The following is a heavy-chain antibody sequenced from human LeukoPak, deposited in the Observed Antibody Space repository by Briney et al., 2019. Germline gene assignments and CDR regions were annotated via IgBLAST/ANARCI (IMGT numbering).Heavy chain of an antibody. V-gene: IGHV3-23*01. CDR1: GFTFSSYA. CDR3: XXDGSVSSGWSYFDY. Sequence: PGGSLRLSCAASGFTFSSYAMSWVRQAPGKGLEWVSAISGSGGSTYYADSVKGRFTISRDNSKNTLYLQMNSLRVKDTAVYYXXXDGSVSSGWSYFDYWGQGTLVTVSS. J-gene: IGHJ4*02. CDR2: ISGSGGST. D-gene: IGHD6-19*01.